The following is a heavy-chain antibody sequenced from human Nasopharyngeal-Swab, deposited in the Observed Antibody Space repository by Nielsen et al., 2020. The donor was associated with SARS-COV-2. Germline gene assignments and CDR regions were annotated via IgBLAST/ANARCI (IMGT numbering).Heavy chain of an antibody. CDR3: ARDGLDYDFWSAYFMDV. D-gene: IGHD3-3*01. Sequence: GVLRLSCAASGFPFNNYNFNWVRQAPGKGLEWVSSISSSSSYLYYADSVKGRFTLSRDNAKNSHYLQMNSLRAEDTAVYYCARDGLDYDFWSAYFMDVWGQGTTVTVSS. CDR2: ISSSSSYL. CDR1: GFPFNNYN. J-gene: IGHJ6*02. V-gene: IGHV3-21*01.